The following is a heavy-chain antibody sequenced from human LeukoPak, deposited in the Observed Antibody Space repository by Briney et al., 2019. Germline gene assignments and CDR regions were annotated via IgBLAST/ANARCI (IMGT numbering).Heavy chain of an antibody. Sequence: SETLSLTCTVSGGSISSSSYYWGWIRQPPRKGLEWIGSTYYSGSTYYNPSLKSRVTISVDTSKNQFSLKLSSVTAADTAVYYCARMKAYGSGSDYAKYNWFDPWGQGTLVTVSS. CDR1: GGSISSSSYY. CDR2: TYYSGST. V-gene: IGHV4-39*01. CDR3: ARMKAYGSGSDYAKYNWFDP. D-gene: IGHD3-10*01. J-gene: IGHJ5*02.